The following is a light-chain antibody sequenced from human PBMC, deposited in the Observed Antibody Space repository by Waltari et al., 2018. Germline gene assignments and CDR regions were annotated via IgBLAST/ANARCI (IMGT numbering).Light chain of an antibody. CDR2: GAS. V-gene: IGKV3-15*01. CDR3: QQYDNWLGT. J-gene: IGKJ1*01. CDR1: QSIRSN. Sequence: EIVMTQSPATLSVFPGERATLSCRASQSIRSNLAWYQHKPGQAPRLLIYGASTRATGIPARFSGSGSGTEFPLNISSLQSEDFAVYFCQQYDNWLGTFGQGTKVEIK.